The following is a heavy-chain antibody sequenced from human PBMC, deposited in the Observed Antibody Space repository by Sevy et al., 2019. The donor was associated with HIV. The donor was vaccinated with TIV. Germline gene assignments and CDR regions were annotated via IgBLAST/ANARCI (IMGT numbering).Heavy chain of an antibody. CDR1: GGSISRSSYY. CDR3: ATPRGSDWYEGTGGYFDL. Sequence: SETLSLTCTVSGGSISRSSYYWGWIRQPPGKGLEWIGSIYSTGSTSYNPSLKSRDTLSADTSKNQFSLKLDSVSAADTAVYYCATPRGSDWYEGTGGYFDLWGRGALVTVSS. D-gene: IGHD6-19*01. CDR2: IYSTGST. V-gene: IGHV4-39*01. J-gene: IGHJ2*01.